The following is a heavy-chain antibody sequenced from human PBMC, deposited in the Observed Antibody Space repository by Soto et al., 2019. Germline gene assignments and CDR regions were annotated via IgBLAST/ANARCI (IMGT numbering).Heavy chain of an antibody. Sequence: SETMSLTCTVSGGSISSSSYYWGWIRQHPGKGLEWFGSINYRGSTSYNPSLKSRVTISVDTSKNHFSLKLSSVTAADTAVYYCARHHTTHLYYYDSSGYYGEFDYWGQGTLVTV. CDR1: GGSISSSSYY. J-gene: IGHJ4*02. V-gene: IGHV4-39*01. D-gene: IGHD3-22*01. CDR2: INYRGST. CDR3: ARHHTTHLYYYDSSGYYGEFDY.